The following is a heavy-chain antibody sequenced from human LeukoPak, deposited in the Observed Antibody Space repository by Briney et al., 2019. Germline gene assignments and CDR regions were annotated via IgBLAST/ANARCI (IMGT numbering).Heavy chain of an antibody. CDR2: IIPIFGTA. CDR3: ARDRDGYNTSHLRLGY. Sequence: GASVKVSCKASGGTFSSYAISWVRQAPGQGLEWMGGIIPIFGTANYAQKLQGRVTITTDESTRTAYMGLSSLRAEDTAVYYCARDRDGYNTSHLRLGYWGQGTLVTVSS. D-gene: IGHD5-24*01. J-gene: IGHJ4*02. V-gene: IGHV1-69*05. CDR1: GGTFSSYA.